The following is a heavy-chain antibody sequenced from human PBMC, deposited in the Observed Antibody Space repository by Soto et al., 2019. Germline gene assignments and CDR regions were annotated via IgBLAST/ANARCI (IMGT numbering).Heavy chain of an antibody. Sequence: EVQLVESGGGLVQPGESLRLSCAASGFTFSSYWMHWIRQAPGKGLVWVSRVSSDGSSTVYATSAKGRLTISRDNAKKTLYLQKNRLSDGETAVYYCARGLTNHRSFDSWGQGTPVNVSS. CDR1: GFTFSSYW. CDR3: ARGLTNHRSFDS. J-gene: IGHJ4*02. CDR2: VSSDGSST. V-gene: IGHV3-74*01. D-gene: IGHD2-8*01.